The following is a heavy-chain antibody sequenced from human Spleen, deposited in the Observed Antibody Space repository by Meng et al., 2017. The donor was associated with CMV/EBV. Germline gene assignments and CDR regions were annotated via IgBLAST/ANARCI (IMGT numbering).Heavy chain of an antibody. D-gene: IGHD3-3*01. CDR1: GDSISSGGHY. CDR2: IYYSGTT. CDR3: ARETTFWSGYYRHGWFDP. Sequence: SCTVSGDSISSGGHYWSWIRQHPGKGLEWMGYIYYSGTTYYNPSLKSRATISVDTSKNQFSLKLSSVTAADTAVYYCARETTFWSGYYRHGWFDPWGQGTLVTVSS. V-gene: IGHV4-31*03. J-gene: IGHJ5*02.